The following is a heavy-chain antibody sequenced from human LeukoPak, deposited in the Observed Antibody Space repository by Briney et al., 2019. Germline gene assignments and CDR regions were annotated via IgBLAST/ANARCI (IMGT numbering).Heavy chain of an antibody. CDR2: ISGSSGII. CDR3: ARGSTYYESSSQVPFDY. J-gene: IGHJ4*02. CDR1: GFTFNTYT. Sequence: GGSLRLSCAASGFTFNTYTMNWVRQAPGKGLEWVSYISGSSGIIDYADSVRGRFTISRDNAKNSLYLQMNSLRAEDTAVYYCARGSTYYESSSQVPFDYWGQGTLVTVSS. D-gene: IGHD3-22*01. V-gene: IGHV3-48*01.